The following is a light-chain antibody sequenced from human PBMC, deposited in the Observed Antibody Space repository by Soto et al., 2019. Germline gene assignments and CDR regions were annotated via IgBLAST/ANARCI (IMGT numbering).Light chain of an antibody. Sequence: QSALTQPASVSGSPGQSITISCTGTSSDVGGYNFVSWYQQDPGKVPKLMIFDVNRRPSGVSDRFSGSKSGNTASLTISGLQAEDEGDSYCCSYTSNTTNVFGSGTQLTVL. V-gene: IGLV2-14*03. CDR1: SSDVGGYNF. CDR3: CSYTSNTTNV. J-gene: IGLJ7*01. CDR2: DVN.